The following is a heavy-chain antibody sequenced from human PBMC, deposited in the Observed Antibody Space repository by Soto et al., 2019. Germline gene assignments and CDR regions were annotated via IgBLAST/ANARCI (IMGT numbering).Heavy chain of an antibody. CDR2: ISAYNGNT. D-gene: IGHD3-10*01. J-gene: IGHJ4*02. CDR1: GYTFTSYG. Sequence: ASVKVSCKTSGYTFTSYGISWVRQAPGRGLEWMGWISAYNGNTDYAQNLQGRVTVTTDTSTSTAYMELRSLTSDDTAVYYCARGFLGSGSYYPLDYWGQGTLVTVSS. CDR3: ARGFLGSGSYYPLDY. V-gene: IGHV1-18*01.